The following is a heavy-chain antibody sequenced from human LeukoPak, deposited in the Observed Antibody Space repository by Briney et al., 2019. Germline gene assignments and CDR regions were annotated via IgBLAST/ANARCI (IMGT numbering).Heavy chain of an antibody. CDR1: GFTFDDYA. Sequence: GRSLRLSCAASGFTFDDYAMHWVRQAPGKGLEWVSGISWNSGSIGYADSVKGRFTISRDNAKNSLYLQMNSPRAEDTALYYCAKDYGSGSYYNYYFDYWGQGTLVTVSS. CDR2: ISWNSGSI. V-gene: IGHV3-9*01. CDR3: AKDYGSGSYYNYYFDY. J-gene: IGHJ4*02. D-gene: IGHD3-10*01.